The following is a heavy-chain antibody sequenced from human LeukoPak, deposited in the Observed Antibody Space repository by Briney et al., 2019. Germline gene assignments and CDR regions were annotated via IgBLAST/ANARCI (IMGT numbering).Heavy chain of an antibody. D-gene: IGHD1-26*01. CDR1: GYTFTSYY. J-gene: IGHJ3*02. CDR2: INPSGGST. V-gene: IGHV1-46*01. CDR3: ARDPARAYSGSTRGAFDI. Sequence: ASVKVSCKASGYTFTSYYMHWVRQAPGQGLEWMGIINPSGGSTSYAQKFQGRVTMTTDTSTSTAYMELRSLRSDDTAVYYCARDPARAYSGSTRGAFDIWGQGTMVTVSS.